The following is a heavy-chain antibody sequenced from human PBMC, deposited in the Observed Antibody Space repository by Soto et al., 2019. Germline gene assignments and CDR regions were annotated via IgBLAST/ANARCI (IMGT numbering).Heavy chain of an antibody. D-gene: IGHD3-10*01. V-gene: IGHV4-59*08. J-gene: IGHJ6*02. Sequence: QVQLQESGPGLVKPSETLSLTCTVSSGSMSSHKWSWIRQPPGKGLEWIGYIDYGGGTSYNPSLRSRVTMSVDTSTKKFTLQLTSVTAADTAVYYCVRQGFGVLHGLVDVWDQGTTITVSS. CDR1: SGSMSSHK. CDR2: IDYGGGT. CDR3: VRQGFGVLHGLVDV.